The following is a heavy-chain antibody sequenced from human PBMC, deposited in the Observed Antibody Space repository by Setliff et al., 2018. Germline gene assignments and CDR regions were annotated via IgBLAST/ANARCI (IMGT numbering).Heavy chain of an antibody. Sequence: PSETLSLTCTVSGGSISSGSYYWSWSRQPAGKGLEWIGHIYTSGSTNYNPSLKSRVTISVDTSKNQFSLKLSSVTAADTAVYYCAREQSNYDFWSGYYGSYYYYMDVWGKGTTVTVSS. V-gene: IGHV4-61*09. CDR3: AREQSNYDFWSGYYGSYYYYMDV. J-gene: IGHJ6*03. CDR2: IYTSGST. CDR1: GGSISSGSYY. D-gene: IGHD3-3*01.